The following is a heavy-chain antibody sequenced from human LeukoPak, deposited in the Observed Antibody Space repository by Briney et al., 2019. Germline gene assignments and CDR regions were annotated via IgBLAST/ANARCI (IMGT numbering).Heavy chain of an antibody. J-gene: IGHJ4*02. D-gene: IGHD3-22*01. Sequence: SETLSLTCAVYVGSFSGYYWSWIRQPPGKGLEWIGEINHSGSTNYNPSLKSRVTISVDTSKNQFSLKLSSVTAADTAVYYCAREDAVVKSIDYWGQGTLVTVSS. CDR2: INHSGST. CDR1: VGSFSGYY. V-gene: IGHV4-34*01. CDR3: AREDAVVKSIDY.